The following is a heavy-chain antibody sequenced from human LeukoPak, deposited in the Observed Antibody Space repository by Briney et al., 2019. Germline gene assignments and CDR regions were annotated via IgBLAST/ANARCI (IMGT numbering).Heavy chain of an antibody. CDR3: VSDRDWGFDY. CDR2: IRSSGSGI. Sequence: GGCLRLSCTGSRLGSSSYSVNWVRQAPGKGLEWISHIRSSGSGIWYADSVTGRFTISRDSAKKTLYLQMSSLRVEDTAVYYCVSDRDWGFDYWGQGTLVTVSS. CDR1: RLGSSSYS. J-gene: IGHJ4*02. D-gene: IGHD7-27*01. V-gene: IGHV3-48*01.